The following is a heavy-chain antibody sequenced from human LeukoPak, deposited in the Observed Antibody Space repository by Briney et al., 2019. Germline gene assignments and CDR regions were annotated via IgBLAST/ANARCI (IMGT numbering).Heavy chain of an antibody. CDR2: ISYDGSNK. D-gene: IGHD4-17*01. J-gene: IGHJ6*04. CDR3: AKDIGANGDYFLSV. Sequence: PGGSLRLSCAASGFIFSSYGMHWVRQAPGKGLEWVAVISYDGSNKFYADSVKGRFSISRDNSKNTLYLQMNSLRAEDTAVYYCAKDIGANGDYFLSVWGNGTTVTVSS. V-gene: IGHV3-30*18. CDR1: GFIFSSYG.